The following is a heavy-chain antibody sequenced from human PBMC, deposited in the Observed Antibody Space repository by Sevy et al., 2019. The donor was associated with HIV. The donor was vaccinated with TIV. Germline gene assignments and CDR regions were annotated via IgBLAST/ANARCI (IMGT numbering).Heavy chain of an antibody. J-gene: IGHJ3*02. CDR1: GFTFSSYA. CDR3: ARDSNIASDI. Sequence: GGSLRLSCAASGFTFSSYAMHWVRQAPGKGLEWVAVISYDGSNKYYADSVKGRFTISRDNSKNTLYLQMNSLRAEDTAVYYCARDSNIASDIWGQGTMVTVSS. V-gene: IGHV3-30-3*01. D-gene: IGHD5-12*01. CDR2: ISYDGSNK.